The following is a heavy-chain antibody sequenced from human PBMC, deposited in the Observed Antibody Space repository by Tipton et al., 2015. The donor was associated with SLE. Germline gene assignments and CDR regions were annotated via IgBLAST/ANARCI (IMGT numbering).Heavy chain of an antibody. Sequence: SLRLSCAASGFTFSSYEMNWVRQAPGKGLEWVSYISGSGSTIYYADSVKGRFTISRDNAKNSLYLQMNSLRAEDTAVYYCARSQAFDIWGQGTMVTVSS. J-gene: IGHJ3*02. CDR2: ISGSGSTI. CDR1: GFTFSSYE. V-gene: IGHV3-48*03. CDR3: ARSQAFDI.